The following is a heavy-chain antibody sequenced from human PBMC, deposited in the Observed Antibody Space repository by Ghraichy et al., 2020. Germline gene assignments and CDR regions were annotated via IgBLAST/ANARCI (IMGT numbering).Heavy chain of an antibody. CDR2: IYYTGST. CDR3: ARHRWQLVPIDS. J-gene: IGHJ4*02. V-gene: IGHV4-59*08. CDR1: GGSISSDY. Sequence: SETLSLTCTVSGGSISSDYWSWIRQPPGKGLEWIGYIYYTGSTNYNPSLKSRVTISVDTSKNQFSLKLRSVTAADTAVYYCARHRWQLVPIDSWGQGTLVTVSS. D-gene: IGHD6-13*01.